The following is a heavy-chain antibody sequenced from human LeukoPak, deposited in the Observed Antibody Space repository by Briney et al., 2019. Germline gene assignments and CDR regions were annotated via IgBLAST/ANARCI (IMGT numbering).Heavy chain of an antibody. J-gene: IGHJ4*02. Sequence: GGSLRLSCAASGFTFSSYWMSWVRQAPGEGLEWVANIKQDGTEKYYMDSVKGRFSISRDNAKNSLYLQMNALRAEDTAVYYCAKYYDSTGYYVYWGQGTLVTVSS. V-gene: IGHV3-7*05. D-gene: IGHD3-22*01. CDR2: IKQDGTEK. CDR3: AKYYDSTGYYVY. CDR1: GFTFSSYW.